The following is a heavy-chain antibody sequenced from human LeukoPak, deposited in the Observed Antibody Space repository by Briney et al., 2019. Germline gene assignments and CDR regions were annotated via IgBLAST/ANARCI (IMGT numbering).Heavy chain of an antibody. Sequence: TGGSLRLSCAASGFTFSSYAMSWVRQAPGKGLEWVSAISGSGGSTYYADSVKGRFTISRDNSKNTLYLQMNSLRAEDTAVYYCAKSSGSYYGGGYWGQGTLVTVSS. J-gene: IGHJ4*02. CDR2: ISGSGGST. CDR1: GFTFSSYA. V-gene: IGHV3-23*01. D-gene: IGHD1-26*01. CDR3: AKSSGSYYGGGY.